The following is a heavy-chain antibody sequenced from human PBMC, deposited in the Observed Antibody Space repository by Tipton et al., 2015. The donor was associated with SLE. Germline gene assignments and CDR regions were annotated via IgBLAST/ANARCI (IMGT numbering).Heavy chain of an antibody. V-gene: IGHV4-39*02. J-gene: IGHJ6*03. CDR2: IYYLGNT. Sequence: GLVKPSETLSLTCSVSGGSISSGSYYWSWIRQPAGKGLEWIGTIYYLGNTYYNPSLKSRVTMSVDTSVNHFSLKLSSGTAADTAVYYCAKLRRPAVTLYYMDVWGKGTTVTISS. CDR1: GGSISSGSYY. CDR3: AKLRRPAVTLYYMDV. D-gene: IGHD2-15*01.